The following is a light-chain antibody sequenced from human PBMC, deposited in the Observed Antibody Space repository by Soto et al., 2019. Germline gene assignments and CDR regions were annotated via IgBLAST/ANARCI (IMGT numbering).Light chain of an antibody. V-gene: IGKV1-39*01. CDR2: AAS. Sequence: IETTQTPSSLSASVGDIVTITCWTSQRVSTYLNWYQKKLGKAPNLLIYAASTLRSGVPSRFSGSGSGTDFTLTISSLQVEDSATYYCQQSYSTPGTFGQRSRLEI. J-gene: IGKJ5*01. CDR1: QRVSTY. CDR3: QQSYSTPGT.